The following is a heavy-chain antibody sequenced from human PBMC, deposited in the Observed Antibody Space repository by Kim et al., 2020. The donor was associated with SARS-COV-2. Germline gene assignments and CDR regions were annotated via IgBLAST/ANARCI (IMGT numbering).Heavy chain of an antibody. D-gene: IGHD3-3*01. V-gene: IGHV3-21*01. CDR2: ISSSSSYI. CDR1: GFTFSSYS. J-gene: IGHJ3*02. CDR3: ARDSGFWSGFGAFDI. Sequence: GGSLRLSCAASGFTFSSYSMNWVRQAPGKGLEWVSSISSSSSYIYYADSVKGRFTISRDNAKNSLYLQMNSLRAEDTAVYYCARDSGFWSGFGAFDIWGQGTMVTVSS.